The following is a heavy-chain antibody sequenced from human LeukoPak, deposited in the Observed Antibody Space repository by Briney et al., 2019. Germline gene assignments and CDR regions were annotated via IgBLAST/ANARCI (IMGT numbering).Heavy chain of an antibody. J-gene: IGHJ4*02. CDR3: ARNLIPEQLVLNF. CDR2: IYYTGST. CDR1: GGSFSGYY. Sequence: PETLSLTCAVYGGSFSGYYWNWIRQPPGKGLEWIGYIYYTGSTNYNPSLKSRVTMSVDTSKNQFSLNLKSVTPEDTAVYYCARNLIPEQLVLNFWGQGTLVTVSS. V-gene: IGHV4-59*01. D-gene: IGHD6-13*01.